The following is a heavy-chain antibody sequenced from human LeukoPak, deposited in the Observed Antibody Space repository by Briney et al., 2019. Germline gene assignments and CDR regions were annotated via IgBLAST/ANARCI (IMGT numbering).Heavy chain of an antibody. Sequence: WVRQPPGKGLEWVGSIYYSGSTYYNPSLKSRVTISVDTSKNQFSLKLSSVTAADTAVYYCAPGYTYYYDKDWFDPWGQGTLVTVSS. J-gene: IGHJ5*02. V-gene: IGHV4-39*01. CDR2: IYYSGST. CDR3: APGYTYYYDKDWFDP. D-gene: IGHD3-22*01.